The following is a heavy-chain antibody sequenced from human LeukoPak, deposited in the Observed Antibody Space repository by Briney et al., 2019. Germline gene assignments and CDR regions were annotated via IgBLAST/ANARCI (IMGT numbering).Heavy chain of an antibody. D-gene: IGHD3-22*01. CDR3: ASRYYDSSSYYRFDY. Sequence: GASVKVSCKASGYTFTGYYMHWVRQAPGQGLEWMGWINPNSGGTNYAQKFQGRVTMTRDTSISTAYMELSRLRSDDTAVYYCASRYYDSSSYYRFDYWGQGTLVTVSS. CDR1: GYTFTGYY. CDR2: INPNSGGT. V-gene: IGHV1-2*02. J-gene: IGHJ4*02.